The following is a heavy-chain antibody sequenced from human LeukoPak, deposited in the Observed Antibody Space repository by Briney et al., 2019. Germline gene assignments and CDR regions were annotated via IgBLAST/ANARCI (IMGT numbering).Heavy chain of an antibody. J-gene: IGHJ3*02. CDR1: GGSISSSSYY. D-gene: IGHD6-13*01. CDR2: IYYSGST. V-gene: IGHV4-39*01. Sequence: PSETLSLTCTVSGGSISSSSYYWGWIRQPPGTGLEWIGSIYYSGSTYYNPSLKSRVTISVDTSKNQFSLKLSSVTAADTAVYYCARDKSIAAVRAFDIWGQGTMVTVSS. CDR3: ARDKSIAAVRAFDI.